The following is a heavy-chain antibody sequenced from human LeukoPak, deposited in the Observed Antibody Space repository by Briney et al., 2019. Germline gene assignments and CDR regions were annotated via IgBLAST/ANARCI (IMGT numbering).Heavy chain of an antibody. CDR3: ARDYGSGNYPDAFDI. D-gene: IGHD1-26*01. CDR1: GFTLSDYY. V-gene: IGHV3-11*01. J-gene: IGHJ3*02. Sequence: PGGSLRLSCSASGFTLSDYYMGWIRQAPGKGLEWVSYISSSGGDKYYADSVKGRFTISRDNAKKSLYPQMNSLRADDTAIYYCARDYGSGNYPDAFDIWGQGTMVTVSS. CDR2: ISSSGGDK.